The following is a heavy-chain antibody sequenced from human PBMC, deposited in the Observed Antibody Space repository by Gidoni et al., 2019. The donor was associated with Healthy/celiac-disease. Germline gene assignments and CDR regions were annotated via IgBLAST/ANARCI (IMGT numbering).Heavy chain of an antibody. D-gene: IGHD3-10*01. CDR3: ASTFYGSGRLYYYYGMDV. CDR1: GGSISSSSYY. Sequence: QLQLQESGPGLVKPSETLSLTCTVSGGSISSSSYYWGWIRQPPGKGLEWIGSIYYSGSTYYNPSLKSRVTISVDTSKNQFSLKLSSVTAADTAVYYCASTFYGSGRLYYYYGMDVWGQGTTVTVSS. J-gene: IGHJ6*02. V-gene: IGHV4-39*01. CDR2: IYYSGST.